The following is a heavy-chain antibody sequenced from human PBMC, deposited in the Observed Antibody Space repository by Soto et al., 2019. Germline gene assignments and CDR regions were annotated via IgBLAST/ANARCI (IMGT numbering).Heavy chain of an antibody. CDR3: PRGDMTTVTAARHDYYYGMAV. D-gene: IGHD4-4*01. V-gene: IGHV4-34*01. J-gene: IGHJ6*02. CDR1: HQSVSCYY. CDR2: INYGRYT. Sequence: AETLCLTCVFSHQSVSCYYLTWTRQPLGKRREWIGEINYGRYTNYNPSNKSRVTVSVDTSKSQSSLRLPSVAAADTPVYYCPRGDMTTVTAARHDYYYGMAVWGQGTRVTVSS.